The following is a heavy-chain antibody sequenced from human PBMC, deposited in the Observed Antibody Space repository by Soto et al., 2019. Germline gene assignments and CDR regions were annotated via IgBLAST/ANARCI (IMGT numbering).Heavy chain of an antibody. CDR3: TSDSSSWYLDAFDI. V-gene: IGHV3-73*01. D-gene: IGHD6-13*01. CDR1: GFTFSGSA. Sequence: GGSLRLSCAASGFTFSGSAMHWVRQASGKGLEWVGRIRSKANSYATAYAASVKGRFTISRDDSKNTAYLQMNSLKTEDTAVHYCTSDSSSWYLDAFDIWGQGTMVTVSS. CDR2: IRSKANSYAT. J-gene: IGHJ3*02.